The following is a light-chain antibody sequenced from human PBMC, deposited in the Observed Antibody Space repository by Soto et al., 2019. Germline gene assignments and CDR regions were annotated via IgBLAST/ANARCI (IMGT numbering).Light chain of an antibody. J-gene: IGKJ1*01. CDR2: DAS. CDR1: HSVSSSY. CDR3: QQYYTSPWT. Sequence: EIVLTQSPGTLSLSPGERATLSCRASHSVSSSYLAWYQQKPGQAPRLLIYDASSRATGIPDRFSGSGSGTDFTLTISRLEPEDFAMYHCQQYYTSPWTFGQGTKVEIK. V-gene: IGKV3-20*01.